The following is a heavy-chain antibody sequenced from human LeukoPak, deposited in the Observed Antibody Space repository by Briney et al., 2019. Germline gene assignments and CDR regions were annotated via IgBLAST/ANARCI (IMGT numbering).Heavy chain of an antibody. J-gene: IGHJ4*02. V-gene: IGHV4-59*08. D-gene: IGHD6-13*01. CDR1: GGSISSYY. Sequence: PSETLSLTCTVSGGSISSYYWSWIRQPPGKGRGGMGKIYYSGSTNYNPSLKSRVTISVDTSKNQFSLKLSSVTAADTAVYYCARVGIAAAGTIYYFDYWGQGTLVTVSS. CDR2: IYYSGST. CDR3: ARVGIAAAGTIYYFDY.